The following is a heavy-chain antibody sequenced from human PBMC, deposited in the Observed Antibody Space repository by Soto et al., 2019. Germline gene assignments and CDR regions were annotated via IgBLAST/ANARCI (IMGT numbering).Heavy chain of an antibody. CDR1: GFIFSDYG. Sequence: GGSLRLSCVVSGFIFSDYGMHWVRQAPGKGLEWVAAISYRGSNKYYADSVKGRFTVSRDNSDNTLYLQMSSLRVEDTAVYYCARGLSSGSSCYEVIDPWGQGTLVTVS. V-gene: IGHV3-30*03. CDR2: ISYRGSNK. J-gene: IGHJ5*02. CDR3: ARGLSSGSSCYEVIDP. D-gene: IGHD2-15*01.